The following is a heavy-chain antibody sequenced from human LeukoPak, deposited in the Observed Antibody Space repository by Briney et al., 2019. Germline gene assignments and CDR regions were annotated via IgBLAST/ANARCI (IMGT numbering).Heavy chain of an antibody. CDR1: GFTFSSYS. CDR2: ISSSSSYI. CDR3: ARATARIVVVPAAMHYAFDI. J-gene: IGHJ3*02. D-gene: IGHD2-2*01. Sequence: EGSLRLSCAASGFTFSSYSMNWVRQAPGKGLEWVSSISSSSSYIYYADSVKGRFTISRDNAKNSLYLQMNSLRAEDTAVYYCARATARIVVVPAAMHYAFDIWGQGTMVTVSS. V-gene: IGHV3-21*01.